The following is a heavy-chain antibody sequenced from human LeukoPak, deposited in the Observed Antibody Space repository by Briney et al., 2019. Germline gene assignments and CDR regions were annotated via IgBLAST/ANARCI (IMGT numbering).Heavy chain of an antibody. D-gene: IGHD3-10*01. J-gene: IGHJ5*02. CDR3: ARPMVRGPRGWFDP. CDR1: EYTFTGYY. CDR2: VNPNTGGT. Sequence: VASVKVSCKASEYTFTGYYMHWVRQAPGQGLEWMGWVNPNTGGTNYAQKFQGRVTMTRDTSINTAYMELSRLRSDDTAVYYCARPMVRGPRGWFDPWGQGTLVTVSS. V-gene: IGHV1-2*02.